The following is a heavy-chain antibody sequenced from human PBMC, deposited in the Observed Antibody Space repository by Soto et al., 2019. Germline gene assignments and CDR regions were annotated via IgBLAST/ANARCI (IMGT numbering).Heavy chain of an antibody. J-gene: IGHJ4*02. Sequence: QLQLQESGPGLVKPSETLSLTCTVSGGSISSSSYYWGWIRQPPGKGLEWIGSIYYSGSTYYNPSLKSRVTISVDTSKNQFSLKLSSVTAADTAVYYCARRSTMVRGAGPWGWWGQGTLVTVSS. V-gene: IGHV4-39*01. CDR3: ARRSTMVRGAGPWGW. CDR2: IYYSGST. CDR1: GGSISSSSYY. D-gene: IGHD3-10*01.